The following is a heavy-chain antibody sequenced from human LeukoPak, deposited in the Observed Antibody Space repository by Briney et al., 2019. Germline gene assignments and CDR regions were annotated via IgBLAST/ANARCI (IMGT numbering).Heavy chain of an antibody. V-gene: IGHV1-46*01. CDR1: GYTFTSYY. CDR3: ARDLRSSTSFYYYYYYMDV. D-gene: IGHD2-2*01. Sequence: ASVKVSCKASGYTFTSYYMHWVRQAPGQGLEWMGIINPSGGSTSYEQKFQGRVTMTRDMSTSTVYMELSSLRSEDTAVYYCARDLRSSTSFYYYYYYMDVWGKGTTVTVSS. J-gene: IGHJ6*03. CDR2: INPSGGST.